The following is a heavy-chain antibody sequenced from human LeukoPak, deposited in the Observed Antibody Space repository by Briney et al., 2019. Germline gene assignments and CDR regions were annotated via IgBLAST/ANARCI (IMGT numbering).Heavy chain of an antibody. CDR3: ARDARYDILTGYYSGGGGFDY. J-gene: IGHJ4*02. V-gene: IGHV1-2*02. CDR2: INPNSGGT. CDR1: GYTFTGYY. Sequence: ASVKVSCKASGYTFTGYYMHWVRQAPGQGLEWMGWINPNSGGTNYAQKFQGRVTMTRDTSISTAYMELSRLRSDDTAVYYCARDARYDILTGYYSGGGGFDYWGQGIQVTVSS. D-gene: IGHD3-9*01.